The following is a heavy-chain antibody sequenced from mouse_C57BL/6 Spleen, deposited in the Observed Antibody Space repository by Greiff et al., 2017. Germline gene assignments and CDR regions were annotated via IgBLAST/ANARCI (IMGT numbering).Heavy chain of an antibody. CDR1: GFTFSSYA. Sequence: EVKLVESGGGLVKPGGSLKLSCAASGFTFSSYAMSWVRQTPEKRLEWVATISDGGSYTYYPDNVKGRFTISRDNAKNNLYLQMSHLKSEDTAMYYCAREPRMVTTSWFAYWGQGTLVTVSA. D-gene: IGHD2-2*01. CDR2: ISDGGSYT. CDR3: AREPRMVTTSWFAY. J-gene: IGHJ3*01. V-gene: IGHV5-4*01.